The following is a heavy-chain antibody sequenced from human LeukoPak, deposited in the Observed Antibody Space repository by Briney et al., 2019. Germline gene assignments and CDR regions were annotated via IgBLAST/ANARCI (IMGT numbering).Heavy chain of an antibody. CDR3: AKDKIAVRPGWFDP. J-gene: IGHJ5*02. Sequence: GGSLRLSCAASGFIFSSYGMHWVRQAPGKGLEWVAIIRYDGSEKYYVDSVKGRFTISRDNSKNTLYLQMNSLRAEDTAVYYCAKDKIAVRPGWFDPWGQGTLVTVSS. CDR1: GFIFSSYG. V-gene: IGHV3-30*02. D-gene: IGHD6-6*01. CDR2: IRYDGSEK.